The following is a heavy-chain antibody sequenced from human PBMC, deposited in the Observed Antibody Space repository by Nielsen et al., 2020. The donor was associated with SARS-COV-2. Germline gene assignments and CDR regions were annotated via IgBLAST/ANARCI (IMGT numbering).Heavy chain of an antibody. D-gene: IGHD3-10*02. CDR3: ARMFGELYPYHYGMDV. Sequence: WIRQPPGKGLEWIGSIYYSGSTHYNPSLKSRVTMLVDTSKNQFSLKLSSVTAADTAVYYCARMFGELYPYHYGMDVWGQGTTVTVSS. J-gene: IGHJ6*02. V-gene: IGHV4-39*07. CDR2: IYYSGST.